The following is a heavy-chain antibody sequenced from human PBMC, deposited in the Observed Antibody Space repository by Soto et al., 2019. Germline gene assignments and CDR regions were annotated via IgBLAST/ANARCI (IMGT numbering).Heavy chain of an antibody. CDR1: GYTFTGYY. V-gene: IGHV1-2*02. Sequence: ASVKVSCKASGYTFTGYYMHWVRQAPGQGLEWMGWINPNSGGTNYAQKFQGRVTMTRDTSISTAYMELSRLRSDDTAVYYCARTHLTGYYYYYYYGMDVWSQGTTVTVSS. D-gene: IGHD3-9*01. J-gene: IGHJ6*02. CDR2: INPNSGGT. CDR3: ARTHLTGYYYYYYYGMDV.